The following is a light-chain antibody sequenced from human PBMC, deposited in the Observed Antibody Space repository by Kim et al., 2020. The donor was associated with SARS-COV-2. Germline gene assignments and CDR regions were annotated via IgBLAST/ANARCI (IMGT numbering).Light chain of an antibody. Sequence: PGESATLSWRASQSVKCHLGWYQQKPGQAPRLLIYDVSNRATGIPARFSGSGFGTDFTLTISSLEPEDFAVYYCQQHTDWPPTVTFGGGTKVDIK. J-gene: IGKJ4*01. CDR1: QSVKCH. CDR3: QQHTDWPPTVT. CDR2: DVS. V-gene: IGKV3-11*01.